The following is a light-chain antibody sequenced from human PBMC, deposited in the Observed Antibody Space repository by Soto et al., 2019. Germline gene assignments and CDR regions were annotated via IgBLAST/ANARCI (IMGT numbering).Light chain of an antibody. CDR2: EVS. J-gene: IGLJ3*02. CDR3: SPYTSSNSWV. V-gene: IGLV2-14*01. CDR1: SGDVGTYNY. Sequence: QSALTQPASVSGSPGQSITISCTGTSGDVGTYNYVSWYQQHPGKAPKLMIYEVSNRPSGVSNRFSGSKSGNTASLTISGLQAEDEADYYCSPYTSSNSWVFGGGTKLTVL.